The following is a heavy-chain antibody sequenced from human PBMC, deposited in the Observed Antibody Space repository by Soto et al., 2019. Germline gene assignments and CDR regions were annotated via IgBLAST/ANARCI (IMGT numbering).Heavy chain of an antibody. CDR3: ARQSCSGGSCYGRSYNWFDP. D-gene: IGHD2-15*01. Sequence: TSETLSLTCTVSGGSISSYYWSWIRQPPGKGLEWIGYIYYSGSTYYNPSLKSRVTISVDTSKNQFSLKLSSVTAADTAVYYCARQSCSGGSCYGRSYNWFDPWGQGTLVTVS. V-gene: IGHV4-59*04. CDR2: IYYSGST. J-gene: IGHJ5*02. CDR1: GGSISSYY.